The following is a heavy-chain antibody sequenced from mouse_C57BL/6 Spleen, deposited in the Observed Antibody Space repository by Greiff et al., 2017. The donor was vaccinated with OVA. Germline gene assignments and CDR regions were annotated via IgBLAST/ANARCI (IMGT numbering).Heavy chain of an antibody. D-gene: IGHD2-4*01. Sequence: VQLQPSWADLARPGASVKLSCKASGYTFTSYTMHWVKQRPGQGLEWIGYITPGSGYTKYNQKFKDKATLTADKSSSTAYMQLSSLTSEDSAVYYCARNPDRYDYFAYWGQGTLVTVAA. CDR3: ARNPDRYDYFAY. J-gene: IGHJ3*01. V-gene: IGHV1-4*01. CDR2: ITPGSGYT. CDR1: GYTFTSYT.